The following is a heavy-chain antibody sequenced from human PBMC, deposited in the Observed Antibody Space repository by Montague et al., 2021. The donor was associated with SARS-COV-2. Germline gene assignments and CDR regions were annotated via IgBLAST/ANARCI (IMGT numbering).Heavy chain of an antibody. J-gene: IGHJ5*02. Sequence: SETLSLTCTVSGGSISSYYWSWIRQPPGKGLEWIGYIYYSGSANYNPSLKSRVTISVDTSKNQFSLKLSSVTAADTAVYYCARRSLGYCSGGSCYSAFDPWG. CDR2: IYYSGSA. CDR3: ARRSLGYCSGGSCYSAFDP. D-gene: IGHD2-15*01. V-gene: IGHV4-59*01. CDR1: GGSISSYY.